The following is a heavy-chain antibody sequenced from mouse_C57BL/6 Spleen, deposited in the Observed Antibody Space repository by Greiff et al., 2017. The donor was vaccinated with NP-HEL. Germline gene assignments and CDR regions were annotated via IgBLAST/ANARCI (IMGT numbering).Heavy chain of an antibody. Sequence: EVMLVESGGGLVKPGGSLKLSCAASGFTFSSYTMSWVRQTPEKRLEWVATISGGGGNTYYPDSVKGRFTISRDNAKNTLYLQMSSLRAEDTALYYCASRWLLGAMDYWGQGTSVTVSS. CDR2: ISGGGGNT. D-gene: IGHD2-3*01. CDR3: ASRWLLGAMDY. V-gene: IGHV5-9*01. CDR1: GFTFSSYT. J-gene: IGHJ4*01.